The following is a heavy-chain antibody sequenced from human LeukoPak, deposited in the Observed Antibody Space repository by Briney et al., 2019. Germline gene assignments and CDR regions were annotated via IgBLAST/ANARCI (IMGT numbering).Heavy chain of an antibody. Sequence: PSETLSLACTVSGGSISSNSYYWAWIRQPPGKGLEWIGYIYYSGSTNYNPSLKSRVTISVDTSKNQFSLKLSSVTAADTAVYYCARLGYSSGYYYADYWGQGTLVTVSS. D-gene: IGHD3-22*01. CDR1: GGSISSNSYY. CDR2: IYYSGST. V-gene: IGHV4-61*05. CDR3: ARLGYSSGYYYADY. J-gene: IGHJ4*02.